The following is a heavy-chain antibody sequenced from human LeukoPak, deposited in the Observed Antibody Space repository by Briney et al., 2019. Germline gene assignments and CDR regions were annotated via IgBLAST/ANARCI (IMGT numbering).Heavy chain of an antibody. D-gene: IGHD4-23*01. V-gene: IGHV4-4*07. CDR2: IYYSGST. CDR1: GGSISSYY. Sequence: SETLSLTCTVSGGSISSYYWSWIRQPAGKGLEWIGSIYYSGSTYYNPSLKSRVTISVDTSKNQFSLKLSSVTAADTAVYYCARDAPNYGGNLNYFDYWGQGTLVTVSS. CDR3: ARDAPNYGGNLNYFDY. J-gene: IGHJ4*02.